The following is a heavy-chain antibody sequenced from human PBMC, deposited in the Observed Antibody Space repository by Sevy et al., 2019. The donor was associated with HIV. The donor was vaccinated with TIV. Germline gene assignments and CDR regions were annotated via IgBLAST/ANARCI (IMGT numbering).Heavy chain of an antibody. CDR3: VRGLWLTKYGLDV. Sequence: SGPTLVNPTQTLTLTCTFSGFSLSATGEGVGWIRQPPGKALESLALLFWDDDERYSPSLKTRLTITKDTSKSQVVLTMTDMHPVDTATYYCVRGLWLTKYGLDVWGPGTTVTVSS. CDR1: GFSLSATGEG. CDR2: LFWDDDE. J-gene: IGHJ6*02. V-gene: IGHV2-5*02. D-gene: IGHD3-22*01.